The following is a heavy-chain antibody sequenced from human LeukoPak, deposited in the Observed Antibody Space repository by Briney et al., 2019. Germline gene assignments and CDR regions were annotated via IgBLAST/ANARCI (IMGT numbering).Heavy chain of an antibody. V-gene: IGHV1-2*02. Sequence: EASVKVSCKASGYSFVDYYMHWVRQAPGQGLEWVGCIDPDSGGTKYGQKFQGRVTMTRYTSITTAYMEVTRLRSDDTAVYYCAREYYDTSGRKHAFNIWGQGTMVTVSS. J-gene: IGHJ3*02. CDR1: GYSFVDYY. CDR3: AREYYDTSGRKHAFNI. D-gene: IGHD3-22*01. CDR2: IDPDSGGT.